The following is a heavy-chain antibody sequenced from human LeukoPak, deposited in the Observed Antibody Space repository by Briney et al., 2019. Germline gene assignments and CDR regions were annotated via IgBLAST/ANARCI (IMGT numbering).Heavy chain of an antibody. CDR3: ASRSPLIADAFDI. J-gene: IGHJ3*02. Sequence: GGSLRLSCAASGFTFSSYSMNWVRQAPGKGLEWVSYITGGSYTIYYAQSVRGRFTISRDNAKNTLYLQMNSLRAEDTAVYYCASRSPLIADAFDIWGQGTMVTVSS. CDR1: GFTFSSYS. V-gene: IGHV3-48*01. CDR2: ITGGSYTI.